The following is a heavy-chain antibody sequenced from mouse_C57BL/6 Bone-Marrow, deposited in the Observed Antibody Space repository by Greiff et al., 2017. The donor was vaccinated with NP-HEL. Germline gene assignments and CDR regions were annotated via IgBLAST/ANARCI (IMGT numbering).Heavy chain of an antibody. CDR1: GYTFTSYW. Sequence: QVQLQQPGAELVKPGASVKVSCKASGYTFTSYWMHWVKQRPGQGLEWIGRIHPSDSDTNYNQKFKGKATLTVDKSSSPAYMQLRSLPSEDVAVYYCAISLLLRYDFDYWGKGTTRTVSS. D-gene: IGHD1-1*01. CDR3: AISLLLRYDFDY. CDR2: IHPSDSDT. V-gene: IGHV1-74*01. J-gene: IGHJ2*01.